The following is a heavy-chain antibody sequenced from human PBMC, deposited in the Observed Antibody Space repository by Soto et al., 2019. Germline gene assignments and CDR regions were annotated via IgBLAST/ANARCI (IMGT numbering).Heavy chain of an antibody. D-gene: IGHD2-2*01. CDR1: GGSFSGYY. V-gene: IGHV4-34*01. CDR3: ARSGYCSSPSCYVMNI. J-gene: IGHJ3*02. CDR2: INHSGST. Sequence: SETLSLTCAVYGGSFSGYYWSWIRQPPGKGLEWIGEINHSGSTNYNPSLKSRVTISVDTSKIQFSLRLSSVTAADTAVYYCARSGYCSSPSCYVMNIWGQGTVVTVSS.